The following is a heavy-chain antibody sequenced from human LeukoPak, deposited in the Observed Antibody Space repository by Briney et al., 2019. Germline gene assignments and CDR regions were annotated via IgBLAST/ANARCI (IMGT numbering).Heavy chain of an antibody. Sequence: SETLSLTCAVYGGSFSGYYWSWIRQPPGKGLEWIGEINHSGSTNYNPSLKSRVTISVDTSKNQFSLKLSSVTAADTAVYYCATLYSGGWRIFDYWGQGTLVTVSS. V-gene: IGHV4-34*01. J-gene: IGHJ4*02. CDR2: INHSGST. CDR1: GGSFSGYY. CDR3: ATLYSGGWRIFDY. D-gene: IGHD6-19*01.